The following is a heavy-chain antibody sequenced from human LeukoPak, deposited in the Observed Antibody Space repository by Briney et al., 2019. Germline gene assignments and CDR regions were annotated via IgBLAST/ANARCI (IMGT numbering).Heavy chain of an antibody. D-gene: IGHD2-21*02. CDR2: IYYSGSS. CDR3: ARDPVTAGYYYGMDV. J-gene: IGHJ6*02. CDR1: GGSISSYY. Sequence: PSETLSLTCTVSGGSISSYYWSWIRQPPGKGLEWIGYIYYSGSSNYNPSLKSRVTISVDTSKNQLSLNLTSVTAADTAVYYCARDPVTAGYYYGMDVWGQGTTVTVSS. V-gene: IGHV4-59*01.